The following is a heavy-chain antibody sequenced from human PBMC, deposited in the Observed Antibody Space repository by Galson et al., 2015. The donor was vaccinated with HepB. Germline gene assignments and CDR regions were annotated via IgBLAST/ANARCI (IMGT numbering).Heavy chain of an antibody. Sequence: SLRLSCAASGFTFSNAWMSWVRQAPGKGLEWVGRIKSKTDGGTTDYAAPVKGRFTISRDDSKNTLYLQMNSLKTEDTAVYYCTTQTGVYYDSSGYFLIDYWGQGTLVTVSS. CDR2: IKSKTDGGTT. CDR3: TTQTGVYYDSSGYFLIDY. D-gene: IGHD3-22*01. V-gene: IGHV3-15*01. CDR1: GFTFSNAW. J-gene: IGHJ4*02.